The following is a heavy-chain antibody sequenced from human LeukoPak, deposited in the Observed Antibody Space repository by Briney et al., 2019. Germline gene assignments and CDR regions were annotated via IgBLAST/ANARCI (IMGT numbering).Heavy chain of an antibody. V-gene: IGHV1-2*02. CDR1: GYTFTGYY. Sequence: GASVKVSCKPSGYTFTGYYIRWVRQAPGQGPEWMGWINPDSGDTLYVQKFQGRVTMTRDTSFNTAYMGLSSLRPDDTAVYYCARDRIAGTRGDYGMDVWGQGTTVSVSS. D-gene: IGHD1-1*01. CDR3: ARDRIAGTRGDYGMDV. J-gene: IGHJ6*02. CDR2: INPDSGDT.